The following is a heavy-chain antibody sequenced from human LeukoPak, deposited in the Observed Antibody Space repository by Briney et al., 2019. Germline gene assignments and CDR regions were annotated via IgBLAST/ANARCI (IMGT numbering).Heavy chain of an antibody. V-gene: IGHV1-18*01. Sequence: ASVKVSCEASGGTFSSYAISWVRQAPGQGLEWMGWISAYNGNTNYAQKLQGRVTMTTDTSTSTAYMELRSLRSDDTAVYYCARVDCSGGSCYSGFDYWGQGTLVTVSS. CDR3: ARVDCSGGSCYSGFDY. J-gene: IGHJ4*02. CDR2: ISAYNGNT. D-gene: IGHD2-15*01. CDR1: GGTFSSYA.